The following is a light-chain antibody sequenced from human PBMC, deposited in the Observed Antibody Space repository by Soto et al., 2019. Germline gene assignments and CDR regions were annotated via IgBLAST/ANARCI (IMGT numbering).Light chain of an antibody. CDR3: QQYGSLWT. CDR1: QSLSSNY. V-gene: IGKV3-20*01. J-gene: IGKJ1*01. Sequence: EIVLTQSPGTLSLSPGERATLSCRASQSLSSNYLAWYQQKPGQAPRLLIYDASSRATGIPDRFSGSGSGTEFTLTISRLEPEDFAVYYCQQYGSLWTFGQGTKVDIK. CDR2: DAS.